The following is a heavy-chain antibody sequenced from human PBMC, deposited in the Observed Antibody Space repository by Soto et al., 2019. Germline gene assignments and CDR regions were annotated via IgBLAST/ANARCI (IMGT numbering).Heavy chain of an antibody. V-gene: IGHV1-18*01. J-gene: IGHJ3*01. CDR2: INPLKGDT. CDR3: ARVKVPAAVLGAFDV. D-gene: IGHD3-3*02. Sequence: QAQLVQSGGEMKKAGASVKVSCKASGYTFTTYGITWVRQAPGQGLDWMGWINPLKGDTKSAANFQDRVTMTTDTYTRTAYMELRSRRSDDTAVYYCARVKVPAAVLGAFDVWGQGTLVTVSS. CDR1: GYTFTTYG.